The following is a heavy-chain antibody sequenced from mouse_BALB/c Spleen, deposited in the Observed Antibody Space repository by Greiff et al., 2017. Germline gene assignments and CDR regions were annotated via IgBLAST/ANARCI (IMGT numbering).Heavy chain of an antibody. Sequence: DVMLVESGGGLVQPGGSLKLSCAASGFTFSSYGMSWVRQTPDKRLELVATINSNGGSTYYPDSVKGRFTISRDNAKNTLYLQMSSLTSEDTAMYYCARYDGYYVYYFDYWGQGTTLTVSS. CDR2: INSNGGST. D-gene: IGHD2-3*01. V-gene: IGHV5-6-3*01. CDR3: ARYDGYYVYYFDY. CDR1: GFTFSSYG. J-gene: IGHJ2*01.